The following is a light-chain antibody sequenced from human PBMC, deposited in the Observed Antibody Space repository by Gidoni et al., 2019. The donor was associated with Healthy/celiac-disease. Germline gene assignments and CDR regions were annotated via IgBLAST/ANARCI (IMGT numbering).Light chain of an antibody. CDR2: DAS. J-gene: IGKJ2*01. V-gene: IGKV1-5*01. Sequence: DIQMTQSPSTRSASVGDRVTITCRASQSISSWLAWYQQKPGKAPKLLIYDASSLESGVPSRFRGSGSGTEFTLTISSLQPDDFATYYCQQYNSYPYPFGQGTKLEIK. CDR1: QSISSW. CDR3: QQYNSYPYP.